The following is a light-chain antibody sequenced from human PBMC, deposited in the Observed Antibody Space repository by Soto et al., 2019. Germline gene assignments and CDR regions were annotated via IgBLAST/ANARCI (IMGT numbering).Light chain of an antibody. Sequence: DIQMTQSPSSLSASVGDRVTITCRASQDISNYLAWYQQKPGKVTALLIYAASTLQSGVPSRFSGSGSGTDFTHTITCLQPEDVATYYGQKYDSAPWTFGQGTKVEIK. CDR2: AAS. J-gene: IGKJ1*01. V-gene: IGKV1-27*01. CDR1: QDISNY. CDR3: QKYDSAPWT.